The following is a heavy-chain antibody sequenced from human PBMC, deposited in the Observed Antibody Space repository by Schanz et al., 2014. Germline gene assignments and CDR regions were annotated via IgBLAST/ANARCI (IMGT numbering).Heavy chain of an antibody. V-gene: IGHV1-69*04. CDR3: ARGGRSSTRLMDV. Sequence: QVHLVQSGAEVKEPGSSVKVSCKPSGGTFVTFFFTWVRQAPGQGPQWMGRISPLLGVANYAQEFQGRLTITADTSTSTAYMELSSLRSEDTAVYYCARGGRSSTRLMDVWGQGTTVTVSS. D-gene: IGHD2-2*01. CDR1: GGTFVTFF. CDR2: ISPLLGVA. J-gene: IGHJ6*02.